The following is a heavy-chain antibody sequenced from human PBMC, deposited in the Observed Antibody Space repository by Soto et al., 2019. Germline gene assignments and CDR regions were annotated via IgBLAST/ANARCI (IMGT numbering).Heavy chain of an antibody. CDR3: ATAWFGRFDF. Sequence: QVHLAQSGAEMKSPGASVKLSCRPSGPFPFSNYAMHWVRQVPGQRPEWVGWINAGDGNRRYSEKLQGRVTITRDTSATTVYMELSGLRSEDTAVYYCATAWFGRFDFWGQGSLVTVSS. CDR1: GPFPFSNYA. CDR2: INAGDGNR. V-gene: IGHV1-3*01. D-gene: IGHD3-10*01. J-gene: IGHJ4*02.